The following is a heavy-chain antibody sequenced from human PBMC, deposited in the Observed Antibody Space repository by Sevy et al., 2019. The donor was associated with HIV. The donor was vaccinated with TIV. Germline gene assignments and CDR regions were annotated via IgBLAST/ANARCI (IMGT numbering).Heavy chain of an antibody. D-gene: IGHD3-10*01. CDR3: AKDMHYYGSGSYPILDY. CDR2: ISGSGGST. J-gene: IGHJ4*02. CDR1: GFTFSSYA. V-gene: IGHV3-23*01. Sequence: GGSVRLSCAASGFTFSSYAMSWVRQAPGKGLEWVSAISGSGGSTYYADSVKGRFTISRDNSKNTLYLQMNSLRAEDTAVYYCAKDMHYYGSGSYPILDYWGQGTLVTVSS.